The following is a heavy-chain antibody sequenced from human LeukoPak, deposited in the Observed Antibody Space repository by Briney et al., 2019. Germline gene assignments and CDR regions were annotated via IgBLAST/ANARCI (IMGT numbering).Heavy chain of an antibody. D-gene: IGHD6-13*01. Sequence: PGGSLRLSCAASGFTFRRYGMHWVRHAPGKGLEWVAIVWYDGNNKYYADSVKGRFTVSRDNSKDTVSLQLNSLRAEDTAVYYRARGSEAAAGAFDYWGQGALVTVPS. CDR3: ARGSEAAAGAFDY. CDR2: VWYDGNNK. J-gene: IGHJ4*02. CDR1: GFTFRRYG. V-gene: IGHV3-33*01.